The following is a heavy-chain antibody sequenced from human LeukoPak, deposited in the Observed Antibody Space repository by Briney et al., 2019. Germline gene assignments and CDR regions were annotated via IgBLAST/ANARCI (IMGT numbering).Heavy chain of an antibody. V-gene: IGHV3-30*18. CDR3: AKAAYCTSTSCHFSGYAQRPLDS. CDR1: GFTFNTYG. Sequence: GGSLRLSCVASGFTFNTYGMHWVRQAPGQGLEWVAGISKDGSSKDYADSVKGRFTNSRDNSKNTMYLQMNSLRVEDTAVYYCAKAAYCTSTSCHFSGYAQRPLDSWGQGTLVTVSS. CDR2: ISKDGSSK. D-gene: IGHD2-2*01. J-gene: IGHJ4*02.